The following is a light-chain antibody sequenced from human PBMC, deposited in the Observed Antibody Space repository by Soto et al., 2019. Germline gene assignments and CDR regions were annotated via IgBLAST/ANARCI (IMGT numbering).Light chain of an antibody. CDR3: MQATAFPRT. CDR2: KIS. J-gene: IGKJ1*01. CDR1: QSLVHRNGDTY. V-gene: IGKV2-24*01. Sequence: DIVMTQTPLSLLVTLGQPASISCRSSQSLVHRNGDTYLNWLQQRPGQPARLLIYKISHRLSGVPDRFSGSGAGTDFTLKISRVEAEDVGLYYCMQATAFPRTFGQGTKVEIK.